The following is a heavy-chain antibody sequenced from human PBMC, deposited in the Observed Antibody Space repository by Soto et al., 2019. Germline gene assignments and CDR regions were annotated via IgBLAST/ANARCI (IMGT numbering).Heavy chain of an antibody. CDR2: IDSDGSRI. V-gene: IGHV3-74*01. CDR1: GFTYSNYW. Sequence: EVQLVESGGGLVQPGESLRLSCAASGFTYSNYWMHWVRQAPGKGLVWVSRIDSDGSRITYADFVKGRFTISRDNAKNTVYLHNNILTAEDTAVYYCVRTSLVVAVATREDFWGQGTLVTVSS. D-gene: IGHD2-15*01. J-gene: IGHJ4*02. CDR3: VRTSLVVAVATREDF.